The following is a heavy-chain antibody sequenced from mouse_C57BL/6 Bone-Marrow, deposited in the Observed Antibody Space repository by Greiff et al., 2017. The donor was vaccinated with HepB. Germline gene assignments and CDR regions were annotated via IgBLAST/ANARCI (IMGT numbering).Heavy chain of an antibody. J-gene: IGHJ2*01. V-gene: IGHV1-78*01. CDR3: ARTPLYYYGSSSYFDY. D-gene: IGHD1-1*01. CDR2: IYPRDGST. Sequence: VQLKESDAELVKPGASVKISCKVSGYTFTDHTIHWMKQRPEQGLEWIGYIYPRDGSTKYNEKFKGKATLTADKSSSTAYMQLNSLTSEDSAVYFCARTPLYYYGSSSYFDYWGQGTTLTVSS. CDR1: GYTFTDHT.